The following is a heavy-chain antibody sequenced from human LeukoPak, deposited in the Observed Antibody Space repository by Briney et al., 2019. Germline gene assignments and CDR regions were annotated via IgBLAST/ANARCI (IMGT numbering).Heavy chain of an antibody. V-gene: IGHV3-21*01. D-gene: IGHD6-19*01. CDR3: ARVLEGGWYDAFDI. Sequence: PGGSLRLSCAASGFTFSSYSMNWVRQAPGKGLEWVSSISSSSSYIYYADSVKGRFTISRDNAKNSLYLQMNSLRAEDTAVYYCARVLEGGWYDAFDIWGQGTMVTVSS. CDR1: GFTFSSYS. J-gene: IGHJ3*02. CDR2: ISSSSSYI.